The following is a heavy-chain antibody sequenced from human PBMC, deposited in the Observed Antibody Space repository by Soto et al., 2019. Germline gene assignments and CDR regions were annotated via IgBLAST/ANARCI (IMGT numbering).Heavy chain of an antibody. CDR3: ARDPANLALAVAYFDS. V-gene: IGHV4-38-2*02. CDR1: GSSITNSFY. CDR2: ISHTGRT. J-gene: IGHJ4*02. Sequence: KPSETLSLTCRVSGSSITNSFYWGGIRQSPEKGLEWIGSISHTGRTSYNPSLKSRVSISVDTSKNQFSLTLTSVTAADTAVYYCARDPANLALAVAYFDSWGQGTLVAVSS. D-gene: IGHD2-15*01.